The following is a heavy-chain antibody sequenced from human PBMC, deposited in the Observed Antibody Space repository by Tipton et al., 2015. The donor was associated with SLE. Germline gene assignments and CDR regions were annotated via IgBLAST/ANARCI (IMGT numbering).Heavy chain of an antibody. CDR1: GGSISSSYY. CDR3: ARPAVYGDSRGGFDI. J-gene: IGHJ3*02. Sequence: TLSLTCTVSGGSISSSYYWGWIRQSPGKGLEWIGSISYTGSTYYNPSLKSRVTISVDMSKNQFSLKLTSVTAADTAVYYCARPAVYGDSRGGFDIWGQGTMVTVSS. D-gene: IGHD4-17*01. CDR2: ISYTGST. V-gene: IGHV4-39*07.